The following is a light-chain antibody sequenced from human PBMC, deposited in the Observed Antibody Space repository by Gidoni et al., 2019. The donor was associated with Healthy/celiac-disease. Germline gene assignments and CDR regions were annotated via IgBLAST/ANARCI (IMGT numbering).Light chain of an antibody. Sequence: NFMLTQPHSVSESPGKTVTISCTRSSGSIASNYVQWYQQRPGSSPTTVIYEDDQRPSGFPDRFSGSIDSSSNSASLTISGLKTEDEADYYCQSYDSSRVFGGGTKLTVL. CDR1: SGSIASNY. CDR2: EDD. CDR3: QSYDSSRV. J-gene: IGLJ3*02. V-gene: IGLV6-57*01.